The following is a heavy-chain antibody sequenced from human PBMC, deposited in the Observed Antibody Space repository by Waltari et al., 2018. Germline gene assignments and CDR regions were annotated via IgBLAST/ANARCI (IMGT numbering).Heavy chain of an antibody. CDR2: MNRDGSET. V-gene: IGHV3-7*01. CDR1: GLPLRLFW. CDR3: ARLSSSWNEKGAFDI. J-gene: IGHJ3*02. D-gene: IGHD6-13*01. Sequence: EVQLVESGGGLVQPGGSVRLSCGGTGLPLRLFWMSWGRQAPGKGLDWVANMNRDGSETYYVDSVKGRFTISRDNAKNSLYLEMNTLRVEDTAIYYCARLSSSWNEKGAFDIWGQGTMVTVSS.